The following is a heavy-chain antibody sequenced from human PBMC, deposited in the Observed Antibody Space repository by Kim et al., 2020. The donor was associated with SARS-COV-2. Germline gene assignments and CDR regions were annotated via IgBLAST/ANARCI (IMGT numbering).Heavy chain of an antibody. CDR3: ARRAQCIAAAGTTRSCYFDY. D-gene: IGHD6-13*01. V-gene: IGHV1-2*06. Sequence: ASVKVSCKASVYTFTGYYMHWVRQAPGQGLEWMGRINPNSGGTNYAQKFQGRVTMTRDTSISTAYMELSRLRSDDTAVYYCARRAQCIAAAGTTRSCYFDYWGQGTLVTVSS. CDR2: INPNSGGT. CDR1: VYTFTGYY. J-gene: IGHJ4*02.